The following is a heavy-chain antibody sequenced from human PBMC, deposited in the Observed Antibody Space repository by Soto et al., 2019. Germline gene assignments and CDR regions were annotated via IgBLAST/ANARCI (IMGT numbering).Heavy chain of an antibody. CDR3: ARDNHDPTRYGGTSYVWFDP. J-gene: IGHJ5*02. Sequence: QVQLVQSGAEVKKPGASVKVSCKASGYTFTRYGFSWVRQAPGQGLEWMGWISPYNGNTEYAQKRLSIVTMTTATSTSTAYMVLRSLLSDDTAVYYGARDNHDPTRYGGTSYVWFDPWGQGTLVTVSS. V-gene: IGHV1-18*01. CDR2: ISPYNGNT. D-gene: IGHD1-26*01. CDR1: GYTFTRYG.